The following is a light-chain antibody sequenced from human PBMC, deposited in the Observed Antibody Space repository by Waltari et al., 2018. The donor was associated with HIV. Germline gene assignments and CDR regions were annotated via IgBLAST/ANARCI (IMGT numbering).Light chain of an antibody. V-gene: IGLV2-14*04. J-gene: IGLJ1*01. CDR2: DVS. Sequence: SPGQSITISCTGTSSDVGGYNYVSWYQQHPGKAPKLMIYDVSNRPSGVSNRFSGSKSGNTASLTISGLRAEDEADYYCSSYTSSSTQVFGTGTKVTVL. CDR1: SSDVGGYNY. CDR3: SSYTSSSTQV.